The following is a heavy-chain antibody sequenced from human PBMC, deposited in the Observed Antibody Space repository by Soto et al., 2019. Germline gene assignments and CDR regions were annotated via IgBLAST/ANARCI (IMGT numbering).Heavy chain of an antibody. D-gene: IGHD3-22*01. Sequence: QVQLVQSGAEVKKPGSSVKVSCKASGGTFSSYAISWVRQAPGQGLEWMGGIIPIFGTANYAQKFQGRVTITADESTSTEYMELSSLRSEDTAVYYCARGPNYDSSGYYYAWYYYGMDVWGQGTTVTVSS. CDR3: ARGPNYDSSGYYYAWYYYGMDV. CDR2: IIPIFGTA. J-gene: IGHJ6*02. V-gene: IGHV1-69*01. CDR1: GGTFSSYA.